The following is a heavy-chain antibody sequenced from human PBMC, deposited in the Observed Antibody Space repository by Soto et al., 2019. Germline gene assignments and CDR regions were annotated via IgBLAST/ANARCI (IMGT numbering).Heavy chain of an antibody. CDR3: ASIVGVPAAIFDYYYGMDV. Sequence: ASVKVSCKASGYTFTSYYIHWVRQAPLQVLEWMVIINPSCGSTSYAQKFQGRVTMTRDTSTSTVYMELRSLRSEDKALYYCASIVGVPAAIFDYYYGMDVWGQGNTVTVS. D-gene: IGHD2-2*02. J-gene: IGHJ6*01. CDR2: INPSCGST. V-gene: IGHV1-46*01. CDR1: GYTFTSYY.